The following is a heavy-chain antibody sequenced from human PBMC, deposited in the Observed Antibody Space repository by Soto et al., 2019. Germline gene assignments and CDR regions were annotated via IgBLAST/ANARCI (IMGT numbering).Heavy chain of an antibody. D-gene: IGHD3-22*01. CDR2: ISAYNGNT. V-gene: IGHV1-18*04. CDR1: GYTFTSYG. J-gene: IGHJ5*02. Sequence: ASVKVSCKASGYTFTSYGISWVRQAPGQGLEWMGWISAYNGNTNYAQKLKGRVTMTTDTSTSTAYMELRSLRSDDTAVYYCATDLNYYDSSGPQGYWFDPWGQGTLVTVSS. CDR3: ATDLNYYDSSGPQGYWFDP.